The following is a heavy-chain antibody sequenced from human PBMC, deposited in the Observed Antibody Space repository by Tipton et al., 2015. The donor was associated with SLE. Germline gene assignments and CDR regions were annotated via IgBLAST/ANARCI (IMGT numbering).Heavy chain of an antibody. CDR3: ARPAVYGDSRGGFDI. V-gene: IGHV4-34*01. D-gene: IGHD4-17*01. Sequence: TLSLTCAVYGGSFSGYYWSWICQPPGKGLEWIGESNPSGSTNYNPSLKHRVSISVDTSKNQFSLRLSAVTAADTAVYYCARPAVYGDSRGGFDIWGQGTKITVSS. J-gene: IGHJ3*02. CDR2: SNPSGST. CDR1: GGSFSGYY.